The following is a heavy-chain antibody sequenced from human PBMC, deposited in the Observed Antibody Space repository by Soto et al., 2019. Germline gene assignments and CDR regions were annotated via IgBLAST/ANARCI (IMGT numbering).Heavy chain of an antibody. CDR3: AREHSSPYLFDP. J-gene: IGHJ5*02. CDR2: IIPIFGTA. CDR1: GGTFSSYA. Sequence: QVQLVQSGAEVKKPGSSVKVSCKASGGTFSSYAISWVRHAPGHGLEWMGGIIPIFGTANYAQKFQGRVTITADKSTSTAYMELSSLRSGDTAVYYCAREHSSPYLFDPWGQGTLVTVSS. V-gene: IGHV1-69*06. D-gene: IGHD6-6*01.